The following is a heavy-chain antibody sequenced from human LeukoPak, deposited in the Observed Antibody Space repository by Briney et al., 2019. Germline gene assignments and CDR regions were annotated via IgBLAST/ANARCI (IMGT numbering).Heavy chain of an antibody. Sequence: GASVKVSCKASGYTFTGHYMHWVRQAPGQGLEWMGWINPNSGGTNYAQKFQGRVTMTRDTSISTAYMELSRLRSDDTAVYYCARGDEYHYYYYYMDVWGKGTTVTVSS. J-gene: IGHJ6*03. V-gene: IGHV1-2*02. D-gene: IGHD2-2*02. CDR2: INPNSGGT. CDR1: GYTFTGHY. CDR3: ARGDEYHYYYYYMDV.